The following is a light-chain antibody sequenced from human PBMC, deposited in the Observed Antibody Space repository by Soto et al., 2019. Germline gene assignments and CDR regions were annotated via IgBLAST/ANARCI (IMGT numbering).Light chain of an antibody. CDR3: EAWDDSLYGAV. CDR2: NND. V-gene: IGLV1-44*01. J-gene: IGLJ2*01. Sequence: QSVLTQPPSASGTPGQRVTISCSGSSSNIGANPINWYQQLPGTAPKLLIYNNDQRPSGVPDGFSASKSGTSASLAISGLQSEDEADYYCEAWDDSLYGAVLGGGTKLTVL. CDR1: SSNIGANP.